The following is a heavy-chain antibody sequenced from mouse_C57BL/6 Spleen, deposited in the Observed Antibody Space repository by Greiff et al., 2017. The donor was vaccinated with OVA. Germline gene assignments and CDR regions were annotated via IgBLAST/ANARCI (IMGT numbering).Heavy chain of an antibody. V-gene: IGHV1-69*01. CDR2: IDPSDSYT. CDR1: GYTFTSYW. Sequence: QVQLQQSGAELVMPGASVKLSCKASGYTFTSYWMHWVKQRPGQGLEWIGEIDPSDSYTNYNQKFKGKSTLTVDKSSSTAYMQLSSLTSEDSAVYYCARANYGSSNDWYFDVWGTGTTVTVSS. J-gene: IGHJ1*03. D-gene: IGHD1-1*01. CDR3: ARANYGSSNDWYFDV.